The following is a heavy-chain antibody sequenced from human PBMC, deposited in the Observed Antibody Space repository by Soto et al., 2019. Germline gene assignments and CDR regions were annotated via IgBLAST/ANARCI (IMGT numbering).Heavy chain of an antibody. CDR3: ARYSSSDFDY. CDR1: GFTFSSYA. D-gene: IGHD6-13*01. CDR2: ISYDGSNK. Sequence: GGSLRLSCAASGFTFSSYAMHWVRQALGKGLEWVAVISYDGSNKYYADSVKGRFTISRDNSKNTLYLQMNSLRAEDTAVYYCARYSSSDFDYWGQGTLVTVSS. J-gene: IGHJ4*02. V-gene: IGHV3-30-3*01.